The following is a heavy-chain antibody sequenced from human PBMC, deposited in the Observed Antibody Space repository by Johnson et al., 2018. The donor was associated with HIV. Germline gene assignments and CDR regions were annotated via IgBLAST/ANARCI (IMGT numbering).Heavy chain of an antibody. CDR2: ISYDGSNK. Sequence: QVQLVESGGGVVQPGRSLRLSCAASGFTFSSYGMHWVRQAPGKGLEWVAVISYDGSNKYYADSVKGRFTISRDNSKNTLYLQMNSLRAEDTALYYCAKAGYCTGGVCYHLGAFDIWGQGTMVTVSS. CDR3: AKAGYCTGGVCYHLGAFDI. D-gene: IGHD2-8*02. CDR1: GFTFSSYG. J-gene: IGHJ3*02. V-gene: IGHV3-30*18.